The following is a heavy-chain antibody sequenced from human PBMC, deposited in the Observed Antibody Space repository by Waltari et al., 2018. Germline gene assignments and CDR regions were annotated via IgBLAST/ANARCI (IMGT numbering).Heavy chain of an antibody. Sequence: EVQLVESGGGLVQPGGSLRLSCAASGFTFRRYWMSWVRRAPGKGLEWVANKKEDGSEKYYVDSVKGRFSISRDNAKNSVYLQMSSLRAEDTAVYYCSRSMVHWGQGTLVTVSS. V-gene: IGHV3-7*03. D-gene: IGHD2-8*01. CDR3: SRSMVH. CDR1: GFTFRRYW. CDR2: KKEDGSEK. J-gene: IGHJ1*01.